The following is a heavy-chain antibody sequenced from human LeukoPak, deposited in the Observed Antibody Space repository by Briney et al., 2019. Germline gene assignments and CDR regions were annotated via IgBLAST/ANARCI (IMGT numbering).Heavy chain of an antibody. V-gene: IGHV1-69*13. Sequence: SVKVSCKASGGTFSSYAISWVRQAPGQGPEWMGGIIPIFGTANYAQKFRGRVTITADESTSTAYMELSSLRSEDTAVYYCARDYYGSGSYYKPFDYWGRGTLVTVSS. CDR3: ARDYYGSGSYYKPFDY. CDR2: IIPIFGTA. D-gene: IGHD3-10*01. J-gene: IGHJ4*02. CDR1: GGTFSSYA.